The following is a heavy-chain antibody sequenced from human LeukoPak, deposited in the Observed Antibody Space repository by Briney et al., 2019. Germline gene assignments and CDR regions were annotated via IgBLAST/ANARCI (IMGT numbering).Heavy chain of an antibody. D-gene: IGHD4-11*01. V-gene: IGHV4-61*03. CDR1: GGSISSGGYS. CDR2: IHYSGST. Sequence: SETLSLTCAVSGGSISSGGYSWSWIRQPPGKGLEWIGYIHYSGSTNHNPSLKSRVTISVDTSKNHFSLKLSSVTAADTAVYYCARGDSNYAFDIWGQGTMVTVSS. CDR3: ARGDSNYAFDI. J-gene: IGHJ3*02.